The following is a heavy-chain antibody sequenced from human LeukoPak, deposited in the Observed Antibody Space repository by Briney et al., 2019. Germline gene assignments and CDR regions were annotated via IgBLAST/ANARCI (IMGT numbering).Heavy chain of an antibody. CDR1: GFTFSSYA. CDR2: ISGSGGST. J-gene: IGHJ4*02. V-gene: IGHV3-23*01. Sequence: GGSLRLSCVASGFTFSSYAMSWVRQAPGKGLEWVSAISGSGGSTYYADSVKGRFTISRDNSKNTLYLQMNSLRAEDTAVYYCAKDATIFGGIRYFDYWGQGTLVTVSS. CDR3: AKDATIFGGIRYFDY. D-gene: IGHD3-3*01.